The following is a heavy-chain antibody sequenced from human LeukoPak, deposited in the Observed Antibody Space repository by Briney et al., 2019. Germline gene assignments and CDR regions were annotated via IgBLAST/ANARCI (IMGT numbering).Heavy chain of an antibody. V-gene: IGHV5-51*01. CDR2: IYPGDSDT. Sequence: GASLQISCKGSGYSFTSYWIGWVRQLPGKGLEWMGIIYPGDSDTRYSPSFQGQVTISADKSISTAYLQWSSLKASDTAMYYCARSERDPFRENSPFSEYFQHWGQGTLVTVSS. J-gene: IGHJ1*01. D-gene: IGHD1-1*01. CDR3: ARSERDPFRENSPFSEYFQH. CDR1: GYSFTSYW.